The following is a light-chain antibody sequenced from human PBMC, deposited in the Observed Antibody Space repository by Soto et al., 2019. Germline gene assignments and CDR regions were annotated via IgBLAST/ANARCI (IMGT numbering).Light chain of an antibody. CDR2: DDN. J-gene: IGLJ1*01. CDR1: ISNILGNS. V-gene: IGLV1-51*01. Sequence: QSVITQPPSVCTATGQKFTISCSRSISNILGNSASWYQQLPGTAPKRLIYDDNKRPSGIPDRFSGSKSGTSATLGITGFQNGDDADYYCGSWNSSLCSCVFGTVTKV. CDR3: GSWNSSLCSCV.